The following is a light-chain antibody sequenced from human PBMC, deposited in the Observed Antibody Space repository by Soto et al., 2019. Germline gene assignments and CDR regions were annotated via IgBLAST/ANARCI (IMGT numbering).Light chain of an antibody. CDR1: QKISTW. V-gene: IGKV1-5*03. Sequence: DIQMPQSPSTLSASVGDRVTITCRASQKISTWLAWFQQKPGKAPKLLIYKASNLESGVPSRFSGTGSGTEFTLSISNLQPDDFATYYCQQYNTYSHMYSFGQGTKVEIK. CDR3: QQYNTYSHMYS. J-gene: IGKJ2*01. CDR2: KAS.